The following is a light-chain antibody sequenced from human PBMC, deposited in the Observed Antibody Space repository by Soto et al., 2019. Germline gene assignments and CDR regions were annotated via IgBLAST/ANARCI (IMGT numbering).Light chain of an antibody. J-gene: IGKJ1*01. CDR1: QSISSW. CDR3: QQYNSYPWT. CDR2: RAS. Sequence: DIQMTQSPSTLSASVGDRVTITCWASQSISSWLAWYQQKPGKAPKLLIYRASTLESGVPSGFSGSGSGTEFTLTISSLQPDDFATYYCQQYNSYPWTVGQGTKVDIK. V-gene: IGKV1-5*03.